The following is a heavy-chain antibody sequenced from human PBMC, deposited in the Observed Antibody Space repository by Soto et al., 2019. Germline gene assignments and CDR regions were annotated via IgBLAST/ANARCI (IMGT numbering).Heavy chain of an antibody. Sequence: SVKVSCKASGGTFSSYTISWVRQAPGQGLEWMGRIIPILGIANYAQKFQGRVTITADKSTSTAYMELSSLRSEDTAVYYCARDYYGSGGVTDYWGQGTLVTVSS. CDR2: IIPILGIA. CDR3: ARDYYGSGGVTDY. D-gene: IGHD3-10*01. V-gene: IGHV1-69*04. J-gene: IGHJ4*02. CDR1: GGTFSSYT.